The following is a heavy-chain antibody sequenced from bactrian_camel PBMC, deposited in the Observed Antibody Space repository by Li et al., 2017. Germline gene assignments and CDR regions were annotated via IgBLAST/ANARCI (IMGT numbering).Heavy chain of an antibody. V-gene: IGHV3S1*01. CDR3: AARGPYCYTKLSVRDFTY. CDR2: IYTGGATT. D-gene: IGHD2*01. CDR1: GYTYNRNC. J-gene: IGHJ6*01. Sequence: HVQLVESGGGSVQAGGSLRLSCAASGYTYNRNCMAWFRQAPGKEREGVARIYTGGATTTYADSVKGRFIITRDKAKDLVYLQMNGLQPEDTGVYYCAARGPYCYTKLSVRDFTYWGQGTQVTVS.